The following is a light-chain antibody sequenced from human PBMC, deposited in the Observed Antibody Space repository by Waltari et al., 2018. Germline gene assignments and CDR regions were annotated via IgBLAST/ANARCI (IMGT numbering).Light chain of an antibody. V-gene: IGKV4-1*01. CDR3: QQYAA. CDR2: WAS. Sequence: DIVMTQSPDSLAVSLGGRATINCKSSQSVLFSSNNKTYLTWYQQKPRQPPRLLIYWASSRESGVPDRFSGGGSGTDFTLTISSLQAEDVAVYYCQQYAAFGGGTKVEIK. CDR1: QSVLFSSNNKTY. J-gene: IGKJ4*01.